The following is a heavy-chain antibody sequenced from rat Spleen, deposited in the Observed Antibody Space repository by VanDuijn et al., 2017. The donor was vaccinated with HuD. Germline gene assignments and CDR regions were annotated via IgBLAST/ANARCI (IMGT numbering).Heavy chain of an antibody. CDR2: ITNASGRT. CDR3: VRQGYLRDWYFDF. V-gene: IGHV5-31*01. CDR1: GFTFNYYW. D-gene: IGHD2-7*01. J-gene: IGHJ1*01. Sequence: EVQLVESGGGLVQPGRSLKLSCVASGFTFNYYWMTWIRQAPGKGLEWVASITNASGRTYYSDFVKGRFTISRDNGKNTLYLEMDSLGSEDMATYYCVRQGYLRDWYFDFWGPGTMVTVSS.